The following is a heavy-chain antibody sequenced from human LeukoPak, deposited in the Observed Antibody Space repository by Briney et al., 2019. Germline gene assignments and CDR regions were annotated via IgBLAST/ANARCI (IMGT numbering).Heavy chain of an antibody. CDR2: IYYNGYT. V-gene: IGHV4-39*02. CDR3: AREGPHGSGIYYNPLDY. CDR1: GGSMSSSTYY. Sequence: SETLSLTCTVSGGSMSSSTYYWGWIRQPPGKGLEWIGSIYYNGYTYYNPSLESRVTISVDTSKNQFSLKLSSVTAADTALYYCAREGPHGSGIYYNPLDYWGQGALVIVSS. J-gene: IGHJ4*02. D-gene: IGHD3-10*01.